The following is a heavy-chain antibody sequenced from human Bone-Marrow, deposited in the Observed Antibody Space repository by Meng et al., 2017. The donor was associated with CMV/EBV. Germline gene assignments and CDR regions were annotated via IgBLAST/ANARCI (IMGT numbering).Heavy chain of an antibody. Sequence: GESLKISCAASGFTFSSYAMHWVRQAPGKGLEWVSSISSSSSYIYYADSVKGRFTISSDNAKNSLYLQMNSLRAEDTAVYYCARYPFGGEYYGMDVWGQGTTVTVSS. V-gene: IGHV3-21*01. J-gene: IGHJ6*02. CDR2: ISSSSSYI. D-gene: IGHD3-16*01. CDR3: ARYPFGGEYYGMDV. CDR1: GFTFSSYA.